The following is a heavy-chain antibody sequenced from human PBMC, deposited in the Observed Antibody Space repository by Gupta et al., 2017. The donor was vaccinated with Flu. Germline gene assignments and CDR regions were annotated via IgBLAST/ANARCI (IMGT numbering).Heavy chain of an antibody. CDR2: IKSNTDGETA. CDR3: TTGPSGAPWDGY. CDR1: GFSFSKSW. Sequence: EIHLVESGGGLVKPGGSLRLSCAASGFSFSKSWMQWVRQAPGRGLDWVGRIKSNTDGETADYAAPVQGRFTISRDDSKDTLDLQMDSLRTDDTAIYYCTTGPSGAPWDGYWGQGTLVTVSS. V-gene: IGHV3-15*01. D-gene: IGHD1-26*01. J-gene: IGHJ4*02.